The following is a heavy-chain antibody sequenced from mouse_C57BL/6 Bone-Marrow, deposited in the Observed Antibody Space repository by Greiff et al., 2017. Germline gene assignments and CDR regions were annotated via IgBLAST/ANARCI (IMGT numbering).Heavy chain of an antibody. Sequence: VQLQRSGAELARPGASVKLSCKASGYTFTSYGISWVKQRTGQGLEWIGEIYPRSGNTYYNEKFKGKATPTADKSSSTAYMELRSLTSEDSAVYFCARQLRLLAFAYWGQGTLVTVSA. D-gene: IGHD3-2*02. V-gene: IGHV1-81*01. CDR3: ARQLRLLAFAY. CDR1: GYTFTSYG. CDR2: IYPRSGNT. J-gene: IGHJ3*01.